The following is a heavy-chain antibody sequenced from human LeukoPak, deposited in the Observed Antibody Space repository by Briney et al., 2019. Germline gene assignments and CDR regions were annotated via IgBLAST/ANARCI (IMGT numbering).Heavy chain of an antibody. CDR2: ISSSSSYI. V-gene: IGHV3-21*01. Sequence: PGGSLRLSCAASGFTFSSYSMNWVRQAPGKGLEWVSSISSSSSYIYYADSVKGRFTISRDNAKNSLYLQMNSLRAEDTAVYYCARDGNSFGIAAALYYFDYWGQGTLVTVSS. D-gene: IGHD6-13*01. CDR1: GFTFSSYS. J-gene: IGHJ4*02. CDR3: ARDGNSFGIAAALYYFDY.